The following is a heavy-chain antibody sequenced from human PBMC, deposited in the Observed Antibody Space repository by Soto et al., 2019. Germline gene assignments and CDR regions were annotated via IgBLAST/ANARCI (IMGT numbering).Heavy chain of an antibody. V-gene: IGHV3-11*06. J-gene: IGHJ4*01. D-gene: IGHD2-15*01. CDR1: GFTFSDYY. CDR3: ARTPQGYCSGGSCYPFDY. Sequence: QVQLVESGGGLVKPGGSLRLSCAASGFTFSDYYMSWIRQAPGKGLEWVSYISSSSSYTNYADSVKGRFTISRYNAKNSLYLQMNSLRAEDTAVYYCARTPQGYCSGGSCYPFDYWGHGTLVTVSS. CDR2: ISSSSSYT.